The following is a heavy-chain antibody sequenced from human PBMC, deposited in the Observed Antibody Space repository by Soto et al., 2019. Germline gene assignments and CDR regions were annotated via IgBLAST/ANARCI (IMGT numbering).Heavy chain of an antibody. J-gene: IGHJ4*02. CDR1: GFTFTNYA. CDR2: ISASGRDT. V-gene: IGHV3-23*01. Sequence: GSLRLSCAASGFTFTNYAMSWVRQAPGKGLEWVSGISASGRDTYYADSVKGRFTISRDGSKNTLYLQMNSLRAEDTAIYYCAKGKTSGWYYFDSWGQGALVTVSS. CDR3: AKGKTSGWYYFDS. D-gene: IGHD6-19*01.